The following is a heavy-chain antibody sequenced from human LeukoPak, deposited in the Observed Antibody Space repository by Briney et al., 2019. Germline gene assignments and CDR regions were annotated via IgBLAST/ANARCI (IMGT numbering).Heavy chain of an antibody. CDR3: ARVGRYFDAFDI. CDR2: TRTKANSYTT. D-gene: IGHD1-26*01. Sequence: GGSLRLSCAASGFTSSDHYMDWVRQAPGKGLEWVGRTRTKANSYTTEYAASVKGRFSISRDDSKNSLYLQMNSLKTEDTAVYYCARVGRYFDAFDIWGQGTMVTVSS. V-gene: IGHV3-72*01. CDR1: GFTSSDHY. J-gene: IGHJ3*02.